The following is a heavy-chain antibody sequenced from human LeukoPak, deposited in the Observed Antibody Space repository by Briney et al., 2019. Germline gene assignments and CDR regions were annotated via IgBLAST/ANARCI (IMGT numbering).Heavy chain of an antibody. D-gene: IGHD6-19*01. CDR1: GFTFSSYA. CDR2: IIGSGGST. J-gene: IGHJ4*02. Sequence: GGSLLLSCAASGFTFSSYAMSWVRRAPGRGLEWVSAIIGSGGSTYYADSVKGRFTISRDNSKNTLYLQMNSLRVEDTAVYYCAKETGSAVAGYFDYWGQGTPVTVSS. CDR3: AKETGSAVAGYFDY. V-gene: IGHV3-23*01.